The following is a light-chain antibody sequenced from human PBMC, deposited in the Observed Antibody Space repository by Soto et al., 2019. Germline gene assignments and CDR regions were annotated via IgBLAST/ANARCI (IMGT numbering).Light chain of an antibody. J-gene: IGKJ2*01. Sequence: DIRMTQSPSSLSASVGDRVTITCRASQGISNHLAWYQQKPGKVPKLLIYAASTLQSGVPSRFSGSGSGTDFTLTISSLQPEDVATYYCQQYISAPYTFGQGTKLEIK. CDR1: QGISNH. CDR3: QQYISAPYT. CDR2: AAS. V-gene: IGKV1-27*01.